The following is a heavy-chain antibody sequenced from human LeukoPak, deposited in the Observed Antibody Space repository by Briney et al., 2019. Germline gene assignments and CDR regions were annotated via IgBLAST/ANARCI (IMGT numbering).Heavy chain of an antibody. J-gene: IGHJ4*02. CDR2: INPNSGGT. CDR3: ATLTYYYDRYYFDY. D-gene: IGHD3-22*01. Sequence: ASVKVSFKASGYTFTGYYIHWVRQAPGQGLDWMGWINPNSGGTNYAQKFQGRVTMTRDTSISTAYMELSRLRSDDTAVYYCATLTYYYDRYYFDYWGQGTLVTVSS. CDR1: GYTFTGYY. V-gene: IGHV1-2*02.